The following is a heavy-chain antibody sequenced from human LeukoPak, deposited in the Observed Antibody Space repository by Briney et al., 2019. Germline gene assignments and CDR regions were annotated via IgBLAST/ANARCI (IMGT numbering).Heavy chain of an antibody. CDR3: AIVRHQQLFRSMVV. Sequence: AGSLRFSCAASGFTFSSYSMNRVRQAPGKGLEWVSSISSSSRYIYYADYLKGRFTISRDNAKNSLYLQMNSLRAEDTAVYYCAIVRHQQLFRSMVVWGKGTTVTVSS. V-gene: IGHV3-21*01. D-gene: IGHD2-2*01. CDR2: ISSSSRYI. J-gene: IGHJ6*03. CDR1: GFTFSSYS.